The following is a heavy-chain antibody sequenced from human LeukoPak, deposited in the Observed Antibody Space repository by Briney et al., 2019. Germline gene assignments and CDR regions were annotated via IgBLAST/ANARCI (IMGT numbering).Heavy chain of an antibody. CDR1: GFTFSSYG. CDR2: IQYDRSNE. CDR3: ARDASDVSSSIDY. D-gene: IGHD6-6*01. J-gene: IGHJ4*02. V-gene: IGHV3-30*02. Sequence: GGSLRLSCAASGFTFSSYGMHWVRQAPGKGLEWVAYIQYDRSNEQYAHSVKGRFRISRDNSKNILYLQMNSLRAEDTAVYYCARDASDVSSSIDYWGQGTLVTVSS.